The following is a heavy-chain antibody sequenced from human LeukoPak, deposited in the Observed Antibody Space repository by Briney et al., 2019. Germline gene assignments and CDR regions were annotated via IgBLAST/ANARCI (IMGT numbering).Heavy chain of an antibody. Sequence: ASVKVSCKASGYTFTSYYMHWVRQATGQGLEWMGWMNPNSGNTGYAQKFQGRVTITRNTSISTAYMELSSLRSEDTAVYYCARGLGYYGSGSYYRALGYWGQGTLVTVSS. CDR2: MNPNSGNT. V-gene: IGHV1-8*01. J-gene: IGHJ4*02. CDR1: GYTFTSYY. CDR3: ARGLGYYGSGSYYRALGY. D-gene: IGHD3-10*01.